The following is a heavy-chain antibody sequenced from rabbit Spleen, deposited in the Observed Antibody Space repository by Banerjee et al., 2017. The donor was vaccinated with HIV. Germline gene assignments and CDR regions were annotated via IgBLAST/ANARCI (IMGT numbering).Heavy chain of an antibody. CDR3: ARGASSSNWAYDF. J-gene: IGHJ3*01. CDR2: IYTGDGNT. D-gene: IGHD1-1*01. Sequence: QQLVESGGGLVKPGASLTLTCKASGFSFSSGYDMCWVRQAPGKGLEWIACIYTGDGNTYYASWAKGRFTISKISSTAVALQVTSLTAADTATYFCARGASSSNWAYDFWGQGTLVTVS. CDR1: GFSFSSGYD. V-gene: IGHV1S40*01.